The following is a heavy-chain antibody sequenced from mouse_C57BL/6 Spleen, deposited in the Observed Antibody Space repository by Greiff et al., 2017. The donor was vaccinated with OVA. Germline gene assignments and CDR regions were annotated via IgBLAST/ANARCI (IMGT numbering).Heavy chain of an antibody. Sequence: VKLMESGPELVKPGASVKISCKASGYAFSSSWMNWVKQRPGKGLEWIGRLYPGDGDTNYNGKFKGQATLTADKSSRTAYMQLSSLTSEDSAVYFCATGDYYCSSPFAYWGQGTLVTVSA. V-gene: IGHV1-82*01. J-gene: IGHJ3*01. CDR3: ATGDYYCSSPFAY. D-gene: IGHD1-1*01. CDR1: GYAFSSSW. CDR2: LYPGDGDT.